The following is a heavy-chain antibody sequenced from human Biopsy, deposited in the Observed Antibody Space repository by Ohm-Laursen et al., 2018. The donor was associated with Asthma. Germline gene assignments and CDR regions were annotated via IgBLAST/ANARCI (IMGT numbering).Heavy chain of an antibody. V-gene: IGHV4-34*01. CDR3: ARSAKTIFGVVMGSYYYGMDV. CDR1: GGSISSYY. CDR2: INHSGST. D-gene: IGHD3-3*01. Sequence: SQTLSLTCTVSGGSISSYYWSWIRQPPGKGLEWIGEINHSGSTNYNPSLKSRVTISVDTSKNQFSLKLSSVTAADTAVYYCARSAKTIFGVVMGSYYYGMDVWGQGTTVTVSS. J-gene: IGHJ6*02.